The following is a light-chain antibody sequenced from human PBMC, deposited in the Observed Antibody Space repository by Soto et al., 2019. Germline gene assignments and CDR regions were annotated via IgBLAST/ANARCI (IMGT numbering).Light chain of an antibody. CDR1: QTISTF. J-gene: IGKJ1*01. CDR2: DAS. Sequence: DIQMTQSPSSLSASVGDRVIITCRASQTISTFLNWYQQKPGEAPRVLIYDASTLQTGVPSRFSGSGYGTDFTLTISSLQPEDVATYYCQKYNSAPQTFGQGTKVDIK. CDR3: QKYNSAPQT. V-gene: IGKV1-27*01.